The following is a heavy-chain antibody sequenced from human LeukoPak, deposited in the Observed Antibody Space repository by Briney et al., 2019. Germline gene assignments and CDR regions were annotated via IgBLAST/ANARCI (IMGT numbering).Heavy chain of an antibody. V-gene: IGHV3-23*01. CDR2: ISSSGGTT. J-gene: IGHJ4*02. D-gene: IGHD2-15*01. CDR3: AKAGTPVPATPEY. CDR1: GFTFSSYA. Sequence: GGSLRLSCAATGFTFSSYAMNWVRQAPGKGLEWVSVISSSGGTTYYSDSVKGRFIISRDNSKNTLYLQMNSLRAEDTAVYYCAKAGTPVPATPEYCGQGTQVTVSS.